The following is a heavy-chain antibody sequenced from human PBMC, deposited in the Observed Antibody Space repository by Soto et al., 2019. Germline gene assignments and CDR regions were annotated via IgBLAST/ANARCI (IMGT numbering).Heavy chain of an antibody. CDR2: IYYSGST. D-gene: IGHD6-13*01. Sequence: PSETLSLTCTVSGGSISSYYWSWIRQPPGKGLEWIGYIYYSGSTNYNPSLKSRVTISVDTSKRQFSLNLSSLTAADTAVYYCARVYSVNYLGSFTDRGRGSVVPVSS. J-gene: IGHJ4*02. CDR1: GGSISSYY. V-gene: IGHV4-59*12. CDR3: ARVYSVNYLGSFTD.